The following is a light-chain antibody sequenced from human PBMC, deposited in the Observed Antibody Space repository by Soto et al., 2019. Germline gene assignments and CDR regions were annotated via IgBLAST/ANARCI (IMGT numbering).Light chain of an antibody. CDR2: DAS. J-gene: IGKJ3*01. V-gene: IGKV1-13*02. Sequence: AIQLTRSPSSLSASVGDRVTITCRASQDISTTLAWYQQKPGKVPKLLIYDASTLDSGVPSRFAGSGSGTDFTLTISSLQPQDFATYYCQQSRGFGPGTKVDI. CDR3: QQSRG. CDR1: QDISTT.